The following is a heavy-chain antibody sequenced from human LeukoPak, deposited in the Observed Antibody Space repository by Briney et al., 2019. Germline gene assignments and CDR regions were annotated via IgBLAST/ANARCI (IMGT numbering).Heavy chain of an antibody. CDR2: IWRDGSNK. CDR3: ARDICSGSYCLDY. J-gene: IGHJ4*02. Sequence: GALRLSCAASGFTFTSHGFHWVRQAPGKGLEWVTLIWRDGSNKYYADSVKGRFTISRDNSKSTLYLQMNSLRAEDTAVYYRARDICSGSYCLDYWGQGTLVTVSS. CDR1: GFTFTSHG. V-gene: IGHV3-33*01. D-gene: IGHD3-10*02.